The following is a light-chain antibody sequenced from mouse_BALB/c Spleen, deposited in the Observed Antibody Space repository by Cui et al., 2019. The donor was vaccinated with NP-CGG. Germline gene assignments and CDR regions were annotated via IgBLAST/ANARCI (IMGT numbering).Light chain of an antibody. CDR2: GTN. V-gene: IGLV1*01. CDR1: TGAVTTSNY. J-gene: IGLJ1*01. CDR3: ALWYSNHWV. Sequence: QAVVTQESALTTSPGETGTLTCRSSTGAVTTSNYANWVQEKPDHLFTGLIGGTNNRIPGVPARFSGSLIGGKAALTITGAQTEDEAIYFCALWYSNHWVFGGGTKLTVL.